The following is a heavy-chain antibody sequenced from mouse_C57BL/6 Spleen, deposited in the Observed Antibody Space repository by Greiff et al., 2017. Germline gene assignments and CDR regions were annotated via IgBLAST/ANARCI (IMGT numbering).Heavy chain of an antibody. CDR2: IRSKSNNYAT. D-gene: IGHD3-2*02. V-gene: IGHV10-1*01. CDR1: GFSFNTYA. J-gene: IGHJ3*01. Sequence: EVKVEESGGGLVQPTGSLKLSCAASGFSFNTYAMNWVRQAPGKGLEWVARIRSKSNNYATYYADAVKDRFTISRDDSESMLYLQMNNLKTEDTAMYYCVRHEDSSGYSWFAYWGQGTLVTVSA. CDR3: VRHEDSSGYSWFAY.